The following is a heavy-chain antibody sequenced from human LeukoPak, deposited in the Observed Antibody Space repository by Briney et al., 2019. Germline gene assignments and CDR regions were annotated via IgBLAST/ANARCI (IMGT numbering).Heavy chain of an antibody. D-gene: IGHD3-22*01. V-gene: IGHV3-23*01. Sequence: GGSLRLSCAASGFTFSSYAMSWVRQAPGKGLEWVSAISGSGGSTYYADSVKGRFTISRDNSKNTLYLQMNSLRAEDTAVYYCASPLYYYDSSGSSAGVDYWGQGTLVTVSS. CDR3: ASPLYYYDSSGSSAGVDY. CDR1: GFTFSSYA. J-gene: IGHJ4*02. CDR2: ISGSGGST.